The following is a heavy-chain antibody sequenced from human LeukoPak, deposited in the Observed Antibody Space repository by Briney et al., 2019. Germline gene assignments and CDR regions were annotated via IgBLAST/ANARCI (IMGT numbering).Heavy chain of an antibody. V-gene: IGHV3-21*01. CDR2: ISSSTTYK. Sequence: PGGSLRLSCAASGFTFNTYTMKWVRQAPGKGLEWVSSISSSTTYKYYADSVKGRFTISRDNSKNTLYLQMNSLRAEDTAVYYCAKDLNRYYDFWSGPKSYYYGMDVWGQGTTVTVSS. CDR3: AKDLNRYYDFWSGPKSYYYGMDV. D-gene: IGHD3-3*01. CDR1: GFTFNTYT. J-gene: IGHJ6*02.